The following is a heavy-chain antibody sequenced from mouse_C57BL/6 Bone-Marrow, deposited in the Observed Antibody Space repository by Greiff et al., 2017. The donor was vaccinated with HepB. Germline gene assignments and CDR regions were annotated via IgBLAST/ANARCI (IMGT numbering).Heavy chain of an antibody. CDR1: GFTFSSYG. V-gene: IGHV5-6*01. CDR2: ISSGGSYT. CDR3: ARQPYYFDY. Sequence: EVHLVESGGDLVKPGGSLKLSCAASGFTFSSYGMSWVRQTPDKRLEWVATISSGGSYTYYPDSVKGRFTISRDNAKNTLYLQMSSLKSEDTAMYYCARQPYYFDYWGQGTTLTVSS. J-gene: IGHJ2*01.